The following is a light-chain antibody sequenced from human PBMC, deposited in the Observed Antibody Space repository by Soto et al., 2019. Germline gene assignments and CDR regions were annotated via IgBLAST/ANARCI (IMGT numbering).Light chain of an antibody. V-gene: IGKV1-39*01. CDR2: VAF. J-gene: IGKJ4*01. CDR1: QSISTY. Sequence: DIHMTQSPSFLSASLGDRVTISFRASQSISTYLNWYQHKPGTAPKLLIYVAFSLQSGVPSRFSGSGSGTEFTLTISSLQPDDSATYYCQQYNSHDDIAFGRGTKVDIK. CDR3: QQYNSHDDIA.